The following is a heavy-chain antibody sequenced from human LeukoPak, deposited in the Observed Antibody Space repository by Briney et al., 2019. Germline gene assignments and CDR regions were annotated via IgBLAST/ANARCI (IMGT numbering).Heavy chain of an antibody. CDR1: GGTFSSYA. D-gene: IGHD6-19*01. CDR3: AREIRDANGWYYFDY. Sequence: GASVKVSCKASGGTFSSYAISWVRQAPGQGLEWMGGIIPIFGTANYAQKFQGRVTITTDESTSTAYMELSSLRSEDTAVYYCAREIRDANGWYYFDYWGQGTLVTVSS. CDR2: IIPIFGTA. J-gene: IGHJ4*01. V-gene: IGHV1-69*05.